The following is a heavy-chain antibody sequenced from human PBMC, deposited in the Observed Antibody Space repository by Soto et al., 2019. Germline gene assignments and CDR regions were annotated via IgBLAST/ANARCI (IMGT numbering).Heavy chain of an antibody. Sequence: QITLKESGPPLVKPTQTLTLTCTFSGFSLSTSGVGVGWIRQPPGKALEWLALIYWDDDKRYSPSLKSRLNITKDTSKNQVVLTMPNVDHVDTATYYCAHSPVPATASRWFDPWGQGTLVTVSS. V-gene: IGHV2-5*02. CDR1: GFSLSTSGVG. D-gene: IGHD2-2*01. J-gene: IGHJ5*02. CDR2: IYWDDDK. CDR3: AHSPVPATASRWFDP.